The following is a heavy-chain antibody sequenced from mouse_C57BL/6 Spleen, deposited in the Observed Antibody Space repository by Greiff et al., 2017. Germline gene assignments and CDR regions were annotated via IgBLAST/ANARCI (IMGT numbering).Heavy chain of an antibody. Sequence: QVQLKQPGAELVMPGASVKLSCKASGYTFTSYWMHWVKQRPGQGLEWIGEIDPSDSYTNYNQKFKGKSTLTVDKSSSTAYMQLSSLTSEDSAVYYCARSSYYGSSYLDYWGQGTTLTVSS. J-gene: IGHJ2*01. CDR1: GYTFTSYW. V-gene: IGHV1-69*01. D-gene: IGHD1-1*01. CDR2: IDPSDSYT. CDR3: ARSSYYGSSYLDY.